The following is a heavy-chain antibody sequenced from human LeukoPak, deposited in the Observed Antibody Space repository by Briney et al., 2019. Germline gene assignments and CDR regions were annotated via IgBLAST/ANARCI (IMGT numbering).Heavy chain of an antibody. Sequence: PGGSLRLSCAASGFTFSNYAMSWVRQAPGKGLEWVSIIGYRGGSIYYAYSVQGRFTISRDNSKNTLSLQMNGLRPEDTAVYYCARGLIVGANALDAFDIWGQGTMVTVSS. V-gene: IGHV3-23*01. D-gene: IGHD1-26*01. CDR2: IGYRGGSI. CDR3: ARGLIVGANALDAFDI. CDR1: GFTFSNYA. J-gene: IGHJ3*02.